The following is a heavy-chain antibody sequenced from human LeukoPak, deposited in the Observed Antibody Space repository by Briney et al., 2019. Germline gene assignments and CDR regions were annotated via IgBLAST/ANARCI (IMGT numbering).Heavy chain of an antibody. D-gene: IGHD5-24*01. CDR3: ASRDKGYYYGMDV. Sequence: GGPLRLSCAASGFTVSSNYMSWVRQAPGKGLEWVSLIYSGGSTYYADSVKGRFTISRDNSKNTLYLQMNSLRAEDTAVYYCASRDKGYYYGMDVWGQGTTVTVSS. V-gene: IGHV3-66*01. CDR1: GFTVSSNY. J-gene: IGHJ6*02. CDR2: IYSGGST.